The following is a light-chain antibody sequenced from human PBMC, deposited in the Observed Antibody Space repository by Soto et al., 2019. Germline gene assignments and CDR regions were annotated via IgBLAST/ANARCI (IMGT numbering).Light chain of an antibody. Sequence: EREMTQRPVTLSESPGERATLSCRASQSVSNNLAWYQQKPGQAPRLLIYGASTRATGIPARFSGSGSGTGFTLTISSLQPDDFATYYCQHYNSYSEAFGQGTKVDIK. CDR3: QHYNSYSEA. V-gene: IGKV3-15*01. CDR2: GAS. J-gene: IGKJ1*01. CDR1: QSVSNN.